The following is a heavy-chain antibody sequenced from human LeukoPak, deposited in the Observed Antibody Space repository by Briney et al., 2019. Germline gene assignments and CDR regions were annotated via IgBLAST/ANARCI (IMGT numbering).Heavy chain of an antibody. J-gene: IGHJ4*02. D-gene: IGHD2-2*01. V-gene: IGHV3-23*01. Sequence: GGSLRLSCAASGFTFSNYAMSWVRQAPGKGLEWVSGISGSGGSTYYADSVKGRFTISRDNSKNTLYLQMNGLRAEDTAVYYCAKGVIPAVDYWGQGTLVTVSS. CDR1: GFTFSNYA. CDR2: ISGSGGST. CDR3: AKGVIPAVDY.